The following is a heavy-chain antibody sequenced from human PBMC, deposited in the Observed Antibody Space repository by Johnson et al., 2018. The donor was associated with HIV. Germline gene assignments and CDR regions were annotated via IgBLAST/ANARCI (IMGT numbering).Heavy chain of an antibody. J-gene: IGHJ3*01. V-gene: IGHV3-11*04. CDR2: ISTSGSSI. CDR3: ARGGTYYYDRPYDAFDL. CDR1: GFRFSDYS. Sequence: QVQLVESGGGVVQPGRSLRLSCAASGFRFSDYSMSWVRQAPGKGLEWVSCISTSGSSIFYADSVKGRFTISRDNAKNSLYLQMNSLRAEDTAVYYCARGGTYYYDRPYDAFDLWGQGTMVTVSS. D-gene: IGHD3-22*01.